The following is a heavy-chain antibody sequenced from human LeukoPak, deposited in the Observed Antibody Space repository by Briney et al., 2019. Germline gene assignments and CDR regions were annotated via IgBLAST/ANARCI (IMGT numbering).Heavy chain of an antibody. Sequence: SETLSLTCTVSGDSISSSSYFWGWIRQPPGKGLEWIASVYYSGNTYYNPSLKSRFTISVDTSKNQFSLRLTSVTAADTAVYYCARVARYGGYTQYFQPWGQGTLVTASS. V-gene: IGHV4-39*07. J-gene: IGHJ1*01. CDR2: VYYSGNT. CDR3: ARVARYGGYTQYFQP. D-gene: IGHD4-23*01. CDR1: GDSISSSSYF.